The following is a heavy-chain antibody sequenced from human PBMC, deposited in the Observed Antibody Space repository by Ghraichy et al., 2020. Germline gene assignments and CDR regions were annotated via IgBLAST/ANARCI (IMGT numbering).Heavy chain of an antibody. CDR1: GFIFTKHA. V-gene: IGHV3-23*01. Sequence: GSLRLSCVASGFIFTKHAMSWVRQAPGKGLEWVSTITGSSGGTYYADSVKGRFTISRDNSKNTVYLQLSSLRAEDTAIYYCAKVLSAYFGLTKDWGQGTLVTVSS. CDR3: AKVLSAYFGLTKD. J-gene: IGHJ1*01. CDR2: ITGSSGGT. D-gene: IGHD3/OR15-3a*01.